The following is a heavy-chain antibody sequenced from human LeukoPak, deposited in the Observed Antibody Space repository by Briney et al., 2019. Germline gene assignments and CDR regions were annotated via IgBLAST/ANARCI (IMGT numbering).Heavy chain of an antibody. J-gene: IGHJ1*01. Sequence: GGSLRLSCAASGFTFSNAWMNWVRQAPGKGLEWVSGISPSGGITYYTDSVKDRFTISRDNSKNTVSLQMNSPRGDDTAVYYCAKDDAWGRYKDWGQGTLVTVSS. V-gene: IGHV3-23*01. CDR3: AKDDAWGRYKD. CDR1: GFTFSNAW. CDR2: ISPSGGIT. D-gene: IGHD3-16*01.